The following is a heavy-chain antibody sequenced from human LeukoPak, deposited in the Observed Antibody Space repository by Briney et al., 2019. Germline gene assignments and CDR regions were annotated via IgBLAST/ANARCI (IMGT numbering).Heavy chain of an antibody. CDR3: AIRWGDSSGRYYFDY. CDR1: GGSISTSNYY. J-gene: IGHJ4*02. Sequence: PSETLSLTCTVSGGSISTSNYYWGWIRQPPGKGLEWIGNIFYSGSTYYSPSLRSRVTISLDTSRNQFSLKLSSVTAADTAVYYCAIRWGDSSGRYYFDYWGQGTLVTVSS. CDR2: IFYSGST. D-gene: IGHD3-22*01. V-gene: IGHV4-39*07.